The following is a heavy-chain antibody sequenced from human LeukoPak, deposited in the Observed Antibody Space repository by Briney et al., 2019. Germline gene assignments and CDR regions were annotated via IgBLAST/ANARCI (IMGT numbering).Heavy chain of an antibody. D-gene: IGHD4-17*01. CDR1: GGSISSSSYY. J-gene: IGHJ6*02. Sequence: SETLSLTCTVSGGSISSSSYYWGWIRQPPGKGLEWIGSIYYSGSTYYNPSLKSRVTISVDTSKNQFSLKLSSVTAADTAVYYCAREAGNGDYNYYYYYGMDVWGQGTTVTVSS. CDR3: AREAGNGDYNYYYYYGMDV. V-gene: IGHV4-39*07. CDR2: IYYSGST.